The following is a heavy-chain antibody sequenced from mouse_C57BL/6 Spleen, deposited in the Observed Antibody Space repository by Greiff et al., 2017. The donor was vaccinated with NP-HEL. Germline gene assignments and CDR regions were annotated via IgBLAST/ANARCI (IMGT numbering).Heavy chain of an antibody. V-gene: IGHV1-15*01. CDR2: IDPETGGT. Sequence: VQLQQSGAELVRPGASVTLSCKASGYTFTDYEMHWVKQTPVHGLEWIGAIDPETGGTAYNQKFKGKAILTSDKSSSTAYMELRGLTSEDSAVYYCTRNYGNYGGGFDYWGQGTTLTVSS. D-gene: IGHD2-1*01. J-gene: IGHJ2*01. CDR1: GYTFTDYE. CDR3: TRNYGNYGGGFDY.